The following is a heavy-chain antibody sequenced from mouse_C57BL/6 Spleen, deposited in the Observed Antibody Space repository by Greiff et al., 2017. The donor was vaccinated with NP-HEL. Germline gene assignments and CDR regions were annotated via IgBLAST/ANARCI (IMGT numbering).Heavy chain of an antibody. D-gene: IGHD1-1*01. V-gene: IGHV1-61*01. J-gene: IGHJ2*01. CDR1: GYTFTSYW. Sequence: QQSCKASGYTFTSYWMDWVKQRPGQGLEWIGNIYPSDSETHYNQKFKDKATLTVDKSSSTAYMQLSSLTSEDSAVYYCARGGLRGYFDYWGQGTTLTVSS. CDR2: IYPSDSET. CDR3: ARGGLRGYFDY.